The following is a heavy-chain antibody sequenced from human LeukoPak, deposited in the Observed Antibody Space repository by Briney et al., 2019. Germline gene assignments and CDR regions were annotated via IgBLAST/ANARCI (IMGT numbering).Heavy chain of an antibody. D-gene: IGHD6-19*01. CDR2: IKQDGSEK. Sequence: PGGSLRLSCAASGFTFSDYWMTWVRQAPGKGLEWVANIKQDGSEKDYVDSVKGRFTISRDNAKNSLYLQMNSLRAEDTAVYYCARDIAVAGTGGNWFDPWGQGTLDTVSS. CDR1: GFTFSDYW. J-gene: IGHJ5*02. CDR3: ARDIAVAGTGGNWFDP. V-gene: IGHV3-7*01.